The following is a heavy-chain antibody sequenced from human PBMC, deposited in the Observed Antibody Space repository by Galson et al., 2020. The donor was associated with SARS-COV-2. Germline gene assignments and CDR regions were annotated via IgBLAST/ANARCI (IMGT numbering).Heavy chain of an antibody. CDR1: GYSFTNYW. V-gene: IGHV5-51*01. Sequence: GESLKISCKGSGYSFTNYWIGWVRQLPGKGLEWMGVIYPGDSDTTYSPSLQGHVTISVDKSISTAYLQWSSLKASDTGVYYCARHLGGGLSRSWFPDCWGQGTLVTVSS. J-gene: IGHJ4*02. CDR2: IYPGDSDT. CDR3: ARHLGGGLSRSWFPDC. D-gene: IGHD6-13*01.